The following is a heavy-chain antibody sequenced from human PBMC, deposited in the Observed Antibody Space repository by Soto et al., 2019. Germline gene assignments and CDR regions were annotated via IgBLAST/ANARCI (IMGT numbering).Heavy chain of an antibody. CDR3: ARNTIARAYCSSTSCYAFDY. D-gene: IGHD2-2*01. CDR2: ISSSSSYI. CDR1: GFTFSSYS. Sequence: GGSLRLSCAASGFTFSSYSMNWVRQAPGKGLQWVSSISSSSSYIYYADSVKGRFTISRDNAKNSLYLQMNSLRAEDTAVYYCARNTIARAYCSSTSCYAFDYWGQGTLVTVS. V-gene: IGHV3-21*01. J-gene: IGHJ4*02.